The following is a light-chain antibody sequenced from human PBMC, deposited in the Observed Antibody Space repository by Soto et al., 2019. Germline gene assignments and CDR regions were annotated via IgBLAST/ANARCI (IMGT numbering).Light chain of an antibody. CDR1: QGISSY. CDR2: AAS. Sequence: DIQLTQSPSFLSASVGDRVTITCRASQGISSYLAWYQQKPGKAPNLLIYAASTLQSGVPSRFSGSGSGTEFTLAIRTLPREDFATCHGQHLDSDPRPFGEGTIV. J-gene: IGKJ1*01. V-gene: IGKV1-9*01. CDR3: QHLDSDPRP.